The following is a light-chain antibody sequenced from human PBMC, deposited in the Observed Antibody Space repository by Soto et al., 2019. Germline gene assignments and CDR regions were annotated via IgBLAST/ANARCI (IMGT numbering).Light chain of an antibody. CDR2: DVS. CDR3: RSYTSSSTLVV. J-gene: IGLJ2*01. Sequence: QSALTQPASVSGSPGQSITISCTGTSSDVGGYNYVYWYQQHPGKAPKLMIYDVSNRPSGVSNRFSGSKSGNTASLTISWRQAEDEADYYCRSYTSSSTLVVFGGGTKVTVL. CDR1: SSDVGGYNY. V-gene: IGLV2-14*01.